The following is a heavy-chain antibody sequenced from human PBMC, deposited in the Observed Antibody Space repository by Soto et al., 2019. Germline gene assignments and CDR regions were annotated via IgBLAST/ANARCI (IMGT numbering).Heavy chain of an antibody. Sequence: QVQLQESGPGLVKPSETLSLTCTVSGGSVSSGSYYWSWIRQPPGKGLEWIGYIYSGGSTNYHPSHXXXVAIAVDTSKXXFXRXXSSVAAADTAVYYCARVRARYCSGGSCYSHNWFDPWGQGTLVTVSS. CDR1: GGSVSSGSYY. J-gene: IGHJ5*02. D-gene: IGHD2-15*01. V-gene: IGHV4-61*01. CDR2: IYSGGST. CDR3: ARVRARYCSGGSCYSHNWFDP.